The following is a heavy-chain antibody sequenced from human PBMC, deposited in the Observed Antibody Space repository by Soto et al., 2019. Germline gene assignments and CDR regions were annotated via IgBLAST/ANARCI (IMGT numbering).Heavy chain of an antibody. CDR1: GLTFSSYA. V-gene: IGHV3-30-3*01. CDR2: ISYDGSNK. J-gene: IGHJ4*02. Sequence: QVQLVESGGGVVQPGRSLRLSCAASGLTFSSYAMHWVRQAPGKGLEWVAVISYDGSNKYYADSVKGRFTISRDISKNTLYLQMNSLRAEDTAVYYCARAGGLLLGYWGQGTLVTVSS. CDR3: ARAGGLLLGY. D-gene: IGHD2-15*01.